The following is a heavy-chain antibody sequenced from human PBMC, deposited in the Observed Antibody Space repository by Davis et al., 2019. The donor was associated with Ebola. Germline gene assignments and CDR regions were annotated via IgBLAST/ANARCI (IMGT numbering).Heavy chain of an antibody. D-gene: IGHD1-1*01. CDR1: SGSFSDYY. CDR3: AREVLHAFDI. Sequence: SETLSLTCAVYSGSFSDYYWSWIRQPPGKGLEWIGEINHSGSTNYNPSFKSRVTISVDTSKNQFSLKLSSVTAADTAVYYCAREVLHAFDIWGQGTMVTVSS. V-gene: IGHV4-34*01. CDR2: INHSGST. J-gene: IGHJ3*02.